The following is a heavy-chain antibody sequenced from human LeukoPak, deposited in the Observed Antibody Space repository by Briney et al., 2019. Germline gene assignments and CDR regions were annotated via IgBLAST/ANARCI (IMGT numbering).Heavy chain of an antibody. CDR1: GDSISAYY. Sequence: SETLSLTCTVSGDSISAYYWSWLRQTPGKGLEWIAFIHSSGTTNYNPSLKSRVSISVDTSNNQFSLSVNSVTAADTAVYYCARGGASSEWFDPWGQGTLVTVSS. J-gene: IGHJ5*02. V-gene: IGHV4-59*01. CDR2: IHSSGTT. CDR3: ARGGASSEWFDP. D-gene: IGHD6-25*01.